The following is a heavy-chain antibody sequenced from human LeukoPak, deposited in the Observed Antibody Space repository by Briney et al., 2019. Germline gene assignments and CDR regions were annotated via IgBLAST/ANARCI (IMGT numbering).Heavy chain of an antibody. V-gene: IGHV4-59*01. CDR3: ARYIWGSYPTFEDY. D-gene: IGHD3-16*02. CDR2: ISYSGST. CDR1: GGSISGYY. J-gene: IGHJ4*02. Sequence: SETLSLTCTVSGGSISGYYWSWIRQPPGKGLEWIGYISYSGSTNYNPSLKSRVTISVDTSKNQLSLKLNSVTAADTAVYYCARYIWGSYPTFEDYWGQGSLVTVSS.